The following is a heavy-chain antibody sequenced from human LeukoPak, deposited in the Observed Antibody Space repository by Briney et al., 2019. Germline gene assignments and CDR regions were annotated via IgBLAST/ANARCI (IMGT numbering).Heavy chain of an antibody. CDR3: ARERSTAGFDY. CDR1: RFAFSSYE. CDR2: ISSSGSSI. D-gene: IGHD4-17*01. J-gene: IGHJ4*02. V-gene: IGHV3-48*03. Sequence: GGSLRLSCAASRFAFSSYEMNWVRQAPGKGLEWVSYISSSGSSIYYADSVKGRFTISRDNAENSLYLQMNSLRAEDTAVYYCARERSTAGFDYWGQGTLVTVSS.